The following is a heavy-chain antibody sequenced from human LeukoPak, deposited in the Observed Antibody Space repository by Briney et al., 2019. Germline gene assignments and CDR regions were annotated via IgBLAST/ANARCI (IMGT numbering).Heavy chain of an antibody. J-gene: IGHJ6*04. D-gene: IGHD3-10*02. CDR2: ISYDGSNK. Sequence: PGGSLRLSCAASGFTFSTYAIHWVRQAPGKGLEWVAFISYDGSNKYYADSAKGRFTISRDNSKNTVYLQMNSLRAEDTAVYYCAELGITMIGGVWGKGTTVTISS. V-gene: IGHV3-30*04. CDR1: GFTFSTYA. CDR3: AELGITMIGGV.